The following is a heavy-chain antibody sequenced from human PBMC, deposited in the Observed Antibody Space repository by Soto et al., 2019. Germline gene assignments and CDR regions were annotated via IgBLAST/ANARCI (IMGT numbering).Heavy chain of an antibody. V-gene: IGHV4-59*01. CDR1: GGSISSYY. CDR2: IYYSGST. J-gene: IGHJ4*02. D-gene: IGHD3-9*01. CDR3: ARVETYYDILTGYRSYFDY. Sequence: SETLSLTCTVSGGSISSYYWSWIRQPPGKGLEWIGYIYYSGSTNYNPSLKSRVTISVDTSKNQFSLKLSSVTAADTAVYYCARVETYYDILTGYRSYFDYWGQGTLVTVSS.